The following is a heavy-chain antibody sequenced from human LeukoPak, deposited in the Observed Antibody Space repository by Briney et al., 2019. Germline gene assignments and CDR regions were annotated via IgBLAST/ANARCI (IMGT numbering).Heavy chain of an antibody. CDR3: TRHYYDSSGDWVYYFDY. J-gene: IGHJ4*02. V-gene: IGHV3-73*01. D-gene: IGHD3-22*01. Sequence: GGSLRLSCAASGFTFSGSAMHWVRQASGKGLEWVGRIRSKANSYATAYAASVKGRFTISRDDSKNTAYLQMNSLKTEDTAVYYCTRHYYDSSGDWVYYFDYWGQGTLVTVSS. CDR1: GFTFSGSA. CDR2: IRSKANSYAT.